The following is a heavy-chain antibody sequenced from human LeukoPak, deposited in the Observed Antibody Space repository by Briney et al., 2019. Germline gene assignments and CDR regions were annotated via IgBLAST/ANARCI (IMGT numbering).Heavy chain of an antibody. Sequence: SGTVSLTCTVSGGSISSGGYYWSWIRQHPGKGLEWIAYIYYTVSTYSNPSLKSRLTISVDRSKYQFSLGLSSMTAADTAVYYCARVPSVGDAFDIWGQGTMVTVSS. J-gene: IGHJ3*02. CDR3: ARVPSVGDAFDI. V-gene: IGHV4-31*03. CDR1: GGSISSGGYY. D-gene: IGHD1-26*01. CDR2: IYYTVST.